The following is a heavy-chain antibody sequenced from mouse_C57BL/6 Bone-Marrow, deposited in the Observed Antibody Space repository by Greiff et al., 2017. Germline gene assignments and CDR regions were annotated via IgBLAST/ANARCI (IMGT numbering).Heavy chain of an antibody. Sequence: VKLMESGPELVKPGASVKISCKASGYAFSSSWMNWVKQRPGKGLEWIGRIYPGDGDTNYNGKFKGKATLTADKSSSTAYMQLSSLTSEDSAVYYCARLGDGYYRYAMDYWGQGTSVTVSS. CDR2: IYPGDGDT. V-gene: IGHV1-82*01. J-gene: IGHJ4*01. D-gene: IGHD2-3*01. CDR1: GYAFSSSW. CDR3: ARLGDGYYRYAMDY.